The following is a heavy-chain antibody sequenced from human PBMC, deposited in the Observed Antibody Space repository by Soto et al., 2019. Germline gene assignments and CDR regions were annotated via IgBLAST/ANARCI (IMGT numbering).Heavy chain of an antibody. V-gene: IGHV3-30*18. CDR2: ISYDGSNK. CDR3: AKRVQLGMIVPGDNWFDP. D-gene: IGHD3-22*01. CDR1: GFTFSSYG. Sequence: QVQLVESGGGVVQPGRSLRLSCAASGFTFSSYGMHWVRQAPGKGLEWVAVISYDGSNKYYADSVKGRFTISRDNSKNTLYLQMNSLRAEDTAVYYCAKRVQLGMIVPGDNWFDPWGQGTLVTVSS. J-gene: IGHJ5*02.